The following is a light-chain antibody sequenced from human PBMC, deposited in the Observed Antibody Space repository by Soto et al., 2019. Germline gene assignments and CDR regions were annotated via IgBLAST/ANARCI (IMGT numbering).Light chain of an antibody. V-gene: IGLV2-14*01. CDR3: SSYTSKRSLI. CDR2: EVR. J-gene: IGLJ2*01. CDR1: MRDVGAYNR. Sequence: QSALTQPASVSGSPGQSITISCAGTMRDVGAYNRVSWYQQHPGRAPPLIIYEVRNRPSGISFRFSGSKSGNTASLTISGRQAEDEADSYCSSYTSKRSLIFGGGTKLTVL.